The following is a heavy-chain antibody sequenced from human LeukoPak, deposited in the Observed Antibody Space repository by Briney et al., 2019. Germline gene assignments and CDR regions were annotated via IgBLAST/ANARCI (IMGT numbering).Heavy chain of an antibody. CDR2: MNPNSGNT. CDR1: GYTFTSYD. D-gene: IGHD5-12*01. CDR3: ASLYSGYDQLAFDI. J-gene: IGHJ3*02. V-gene: IGHV1-8*03. Sequence: GASVKVSCKASGYTFTSYDINWVRQTTGQGLEWMGWMNPNSGNTGYAQKFQGRVTITRNTSISTAYMELRSLRSDDTAVYYCASLYSGYDQLAFDIWGQGTMVTVSS.